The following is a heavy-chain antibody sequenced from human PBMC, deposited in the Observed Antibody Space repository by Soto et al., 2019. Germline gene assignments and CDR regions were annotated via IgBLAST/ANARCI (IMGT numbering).Heavy chain of an antibody. Sequence: QVQLVQSGAEVREPGASVKVSCKTSGYTFSRYGITWVRQAPGQGLEWMGWINGNTGHTIYAMNLEDRLTISTDTSQSTAYMEFTSLKSDDTAVYYCATERKWEPLPYWGQGTLVTVSS. D-gene: IGHD1-26*01. J-gene: IGHJ4*02. V-gene: IGHV1-18*01. CDR3: ATERKWEPLPY. CDR2: INGNTGHT. CDR1: GYTFSRYG.